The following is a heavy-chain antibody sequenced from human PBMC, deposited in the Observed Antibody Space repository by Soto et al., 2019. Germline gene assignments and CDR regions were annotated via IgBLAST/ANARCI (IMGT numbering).Heavy chain of an antibody. CDR3: ARDKITGLFDY. Sequence: PSETLSLTCAVYGGSFSGYYWTWILQPPGTGQEWIGEINHSGSTHYTPTLKSRVTISVDTSKNQFSLKLTSVTSLVTAVYYYARDKITGLFDYWGQGTLVTVSS. J-gene: IGHJ4*02. D-gene: IGHD2-8*02. CDR2: INHSGST. V-gene: IGHV4-34*01. CDR1: GGSFSGYY.